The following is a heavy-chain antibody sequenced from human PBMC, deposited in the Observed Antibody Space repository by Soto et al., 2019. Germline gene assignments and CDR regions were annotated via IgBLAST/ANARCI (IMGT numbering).Heavy chain of an antibody. CDR3: ARGIGYCSSTSCYTGYYYYGMDV. CDR1: GGSISSSNW. J-gene: IGHJ6*02. D-gene: IGHD2-2*02. Sequence: QVQLQESGPGLVKPSGTLSLTCAVSGGSISSSNWWSWVRQPPGKGLEWIGEIYHSGSTNYNPSLTSRVTISVDKSKNQFSLKLSSVTAADTAVYYCARGIGYCSSTSCYTGYYYYGMDVWGQGTTVTVSS. CDR2: IYHSGST. V-gene: IGHV4-4*02.